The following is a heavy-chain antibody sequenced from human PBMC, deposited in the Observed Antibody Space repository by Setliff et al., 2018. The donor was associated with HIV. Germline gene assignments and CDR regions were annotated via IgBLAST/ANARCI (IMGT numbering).Heavy chain of an antibody. J-gene: IGHJ4*02. V-gene: IGHV4-34*01. CDR2: INHTGST. CDR3: ARGGGYDRSGYYPFDY. Sequence: SETLSLTCAVYGGSLSGYHWSWIRQSPEKGLEWIGEINHTGSTNYNPSLKSRVTMSVETSKNQFSLKLSSVTAAETAVYYCARGGGYDRSGYYPFDYWGQGTPVTVSS. CDR1: GGSLSGYH. D-gene: IGHD3-22*01.